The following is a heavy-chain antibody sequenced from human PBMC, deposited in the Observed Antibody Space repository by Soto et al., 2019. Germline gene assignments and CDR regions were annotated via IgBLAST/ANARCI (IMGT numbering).Heavy chain of an antibody. Sequence: QVTLKESGPVLVKPTETLTLTCTVSGFSLSNARMSVSWIRQPPGKALEWLAHIFSNDAKSYSASLKSRLTIFKDNSKRPVVLTLTHLEPVDTGTYFCGRVRGVGWLGPNEYWGQGTLVTVSS. D-gene: IGHD3-10*01. CDR2: IFSNDAK. V-gene: IGHV2-26*01. J-gene: IGHJ4*02. CDR3: GRVRGVGWLGPNEY. CDR1: GFSLSNARMS.